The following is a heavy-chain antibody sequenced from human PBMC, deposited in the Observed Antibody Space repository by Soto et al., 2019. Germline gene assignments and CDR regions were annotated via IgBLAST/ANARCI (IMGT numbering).Heavy chain of an antibody. CDR2: TYYRSKWYN. V-gene: IGHV6-1*01. CDR1: GDSVSSNSAA. J-gene: IGHJ4*02. CDR3: ARDRLWSAAPLLGYQPESLFAY. Sequence: SQTLSLTCAISGDSVSSNSAAWNWIRQSPSRGLEWLGRTYYRSKWYNDYAVSVKSRITINPDTSKNQFSLQLNSVTPEDTAVYYCARDRLWSAAPLLGYQPESLFAYWGQGTLVTVSS. D-gene: IGHD2-2*01.